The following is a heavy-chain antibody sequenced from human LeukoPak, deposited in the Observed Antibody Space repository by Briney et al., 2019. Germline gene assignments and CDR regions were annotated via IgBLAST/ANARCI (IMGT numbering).Heavy chain of an antibody. CDR3: TSSIRYCSGGSCYGY. V-gene: IGHV3-73*01. D-gene: IGHD2-15*01. Sequence: GGSLRLSCAASGFTFSGSAMHWVRQASGKGLEWVGRIRSKANSYATAYAASVKGRFTTSRDDSKNTAYLQMNSLKTEDTAVYYCTSSIRYCSGGSCYGYWGQGTLVIVSS. CDR2: IRSKANSYAT. J-gene: IGHJ4*02. CDR1: GFTFSGSA.